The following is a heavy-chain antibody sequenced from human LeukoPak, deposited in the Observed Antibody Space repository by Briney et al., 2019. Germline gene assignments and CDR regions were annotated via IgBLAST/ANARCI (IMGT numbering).Heavy chain of an antibody. Sequence: PGGSLRLSCAASGFTISSNYMNWVRQAPGKGPEWVSVIFNSGDTYYADSVKGRFTISRDTSKNTLYLQMNSLRVDDTAVYYCARDPAPATGAFDIWGQGTMVIIS. V-gene: IGHV3-53*01. D-gene: IGHD1-1*01. CDR3: ARDPAPATGAFDI. J-gene: IGHJ3*02. CDR1: GFTISSNY. CDR2: IFNSGDT.